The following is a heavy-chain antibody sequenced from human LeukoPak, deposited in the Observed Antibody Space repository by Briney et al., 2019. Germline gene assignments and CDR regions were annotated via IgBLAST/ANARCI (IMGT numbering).Heavy chain of an antibody. CDR2: IRSKASGGTT. D-gene: IGHD4-11*01. CDR3: TRGYSIDY. Sequence: GGSLRLSCTASGXTFGDYAVSWVRQAPGKGLEWVGFIRSKASGGTTEYTASVKGRFTISRDDSKSIAYLQMNSLITEDTAVYYCTRGYSIDYWGQGTQVTVSS. CDR1: GXTFGDYA. J-gene: IGHJ4*02. V-gene: IGHV3-49*04.